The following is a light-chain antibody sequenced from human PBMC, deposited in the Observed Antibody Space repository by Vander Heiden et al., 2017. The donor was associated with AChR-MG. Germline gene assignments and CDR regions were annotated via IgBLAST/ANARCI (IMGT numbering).Light chain of an antibody. CDR1: QSINSR. CDR2: DAA. CDR3: QQYYDNPTWTFGHPTWT. Sequence: DIQMTQSPSTLSASVGDRVSITCRASQSINSRLAWYQQKPGTAPKLLIYDAASLVIGVPSRFDGGGSGTEFTLTIDSLQPNDFATYYCQQYYDNPTWTFGHPTWTFGQGTKVQI. J-gene: IGKJ1*01. V-gene: IGKV1-5*01.